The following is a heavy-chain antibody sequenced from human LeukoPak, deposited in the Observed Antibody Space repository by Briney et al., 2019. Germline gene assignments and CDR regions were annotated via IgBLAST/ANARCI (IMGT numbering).Heavy chain of an antibody. V-gene: IGHV1-18*04. CDR3: ARGGVGATVDY. D-gene: IGHD1-26*01. J-gene: IGHJ4*02. CDR2: ISAYNGNT. CDR1: GYTFTGYY. Sequence: ASMKVSCKASGYTFTGYYMHWVRQAPGQGLEWIGWISAYNGNTNYAQKLQGRVTMTTDTSTSTAYMELSSLRSEDTAVYYCARGGVGATVDYWGQGTLVTVSS.